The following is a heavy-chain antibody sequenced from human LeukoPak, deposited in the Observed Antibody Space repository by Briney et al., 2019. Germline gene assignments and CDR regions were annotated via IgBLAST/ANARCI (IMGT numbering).Heavy chain of an antibody. D-gene: IGHD6-13*01. CDR2: ISYDGSNK. CDR3: AKLLNNAEYGVAGIDY. Sequence: GGSLRFSCAASGFTFSSYGMHWVRQAPGKGLEWVAVISYDGSNKYYADSVKGRFTISRDNSKNTLYLQMNSLRAVDTAVYYCAKLLNNAEYGVAGIDYWGQGTLVTVSS. V-gene: IGHV3-30*18. CDR1: GFTFSSYG. J-gene: IGHJ4*02.